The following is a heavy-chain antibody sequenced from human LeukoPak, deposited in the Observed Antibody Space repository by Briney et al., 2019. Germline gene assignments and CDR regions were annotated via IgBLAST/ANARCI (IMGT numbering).Heavy chain of an antibody. CDR2: ISGSGGST. D-gene: IGHD4-17*01. CDR1: GFTFSSYA. CDR3: AKVNWVRYGDYDDQ. V-gene: IGHV3-23*01. Sequence: GGSMRLSCAASGFTFSSYAMSWVRPAPGKGLEWVSAISGSGGSTYYADSVKGRFTISRDNSKNTLYLQMNSLRAEDTAVYYCAKVNWVRYGDYDDQWGQGTLVTVSS. J-gene: IGHJ4*02.